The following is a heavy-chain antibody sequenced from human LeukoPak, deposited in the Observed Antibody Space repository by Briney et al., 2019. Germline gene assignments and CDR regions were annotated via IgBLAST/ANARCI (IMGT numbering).Heavy chain of an antibody. Sequence: PGGSLRLSCAASGFTFSSYGMHWVRQAPGKGLEWVAFIRYDGSNKYYADSVKGRFTISRDNSKNTLYLQMNSLRAEDTAVYYCAKDSGYSYGRHFDYWGQGTLVTVSS. D-gene: IGHD5-18*01. CDR2: IRYDGSNK. CDR3: AKDSGYSYGRHFDY. CDR1: GFTFSSYG. J-gene: IGHJ4*02. V-gene: IGHV3-30*02.